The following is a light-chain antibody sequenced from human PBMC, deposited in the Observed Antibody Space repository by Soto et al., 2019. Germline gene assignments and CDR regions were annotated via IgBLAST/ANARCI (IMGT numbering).Light chain of an antibody. CDR2: DAS. Sequence: IQMTQSPSTLSASVGDRVTITCRASQTISSWLAWYQQKPGKAPKLIIYDASSLESGVPSRFSGSGSGTEFTLTISSLQPEDFATYYCQQYNRYSRTYGQGTKVDI. CDR1: QTISSW. J-gene: IGKJ1*01. V-gene: IGKV1-5*01. CDR3: QQYNRYSRT.